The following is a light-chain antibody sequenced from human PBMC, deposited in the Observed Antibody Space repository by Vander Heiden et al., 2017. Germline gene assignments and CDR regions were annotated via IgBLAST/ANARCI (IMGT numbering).Light chain of an antibody. CDR2: KAS. CDR3: HHYKTDSRT. Sequence: DIQMTQSPSTLSASVGDTVTITCRASQSISTWLAWYQQKPGKAPKLLIYKASSLETEVPFRFSGSGSGTEFTLTISSLQPDDFATYYCHHYKTDSRTFGQGTRVEIK. CDR1: QSISTW. J-gene: IGKJ1*01. V-gene: IGKV1-5*03.